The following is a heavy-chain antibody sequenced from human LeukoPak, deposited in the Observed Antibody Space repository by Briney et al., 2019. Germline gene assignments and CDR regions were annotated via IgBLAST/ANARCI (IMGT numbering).Heavy chain of an antibody. Sequence: ASVKVSCKASGHTFGSHSLNWVRQATGQGPEWMGWIHTKTGNPTYAQDFTGRFVFSLDTSVKTAYLQITSLKPEDSGVYYCATMVVVDYFYGLDVWGQGTTVTVSS. CDR3: ATMVVVDYFYGLDV. CDR2: IHTKTGNP. CDR1: GHTFGSHS. J-gene: IGHJ6*02. D-gene: IGHD2-8*01. V-gene: IGHV7-4-1*02.